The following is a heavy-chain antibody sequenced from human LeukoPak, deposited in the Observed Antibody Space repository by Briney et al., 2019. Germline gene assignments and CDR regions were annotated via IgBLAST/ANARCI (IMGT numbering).Heavy chain of an antibody. CDR1: GFTFSSYA. D-gene: IGHD2-2*01. Sequence: PGGSLRLSCAASGFTFSSYAMSWVRQAPGKGLEWVSAISGSGGSTYYADSVKGRFTISRDNSKNTLYLQMNSLRAEDTAVYYCAKKNRDIVVVPAATYDYWGQGTLVTVPS. J-gene: IGHJ4*02. V-gene: IGHV3-23*01. CDR2: ISGSGGST. CDR3: AKKNRDIVVVPAATYDY.